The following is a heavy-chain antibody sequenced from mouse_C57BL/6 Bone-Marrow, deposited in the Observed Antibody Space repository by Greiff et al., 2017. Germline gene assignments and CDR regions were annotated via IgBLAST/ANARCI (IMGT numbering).Heavy chain of an antibody. V-gene: IGHV1-47*01. CDR1: GYTFTTYP. D-gene: IGHD5-1*01. Sequence: VQVVESGAELVKPGVSVKMSCKASGYTFTTYPIEWMKQNHGKSLEWIGNFHPYNDDTKYNEKFKGKATLTVEKSSNTVYLELSRLTSDDSAVYYCARSSTFFYYFDYWGQGTTLTVSS. CDR2: FHPYNDDT. CDR3: ARSSTFFYYFDY. J-gene: IGHJ2*01.